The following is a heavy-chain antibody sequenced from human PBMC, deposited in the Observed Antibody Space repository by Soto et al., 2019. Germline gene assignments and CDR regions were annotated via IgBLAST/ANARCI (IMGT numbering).Heavy chain of an antibody. CDR3: ARSYCADSVSCNWFDP. CDR2: INYSGRS. Sequence: QVQLQESGPGLVKSSETLSLTCSVSGDSSSTYYWGWIRQPPGKGLEWIGYINYSGRSNHNPSLKRRLSISVDASKNQVHLKLTAVTAADTAVYYCARSYCADSVSCNWFDPWGQGTLVVVSS. D-gene: IGHD2-8*02. CDR1: GDSSSTYY. V-gene: IGHV4-59*01. J-gene: IGHJ5*02.